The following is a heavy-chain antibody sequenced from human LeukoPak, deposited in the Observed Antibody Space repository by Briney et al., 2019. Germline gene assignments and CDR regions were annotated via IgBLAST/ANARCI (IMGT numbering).Heavy chain of an antibody. CDR3: ARDKSLAARTIREYYFDY. D-gene: IGHD6-6*01. J-gene: IGHJ4*02. Sequence: GASVKVSCKASGGTFSSYAISWVRQAPGQGLEWMGGIIPIFGTANYAQKFQGRVTITTDESTSTAYMELSSLRSEDTAVYYCARDKSLAARTIREYYFDYWGQGTLVTVSS. CDR2: IIPIFGTA. V-gene: IGHV1-69*05. CDR1: GGTFSSYA.